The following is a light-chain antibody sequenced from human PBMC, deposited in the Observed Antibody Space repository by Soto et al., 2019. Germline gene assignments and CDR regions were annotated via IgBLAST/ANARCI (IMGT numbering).Light chain of an antibody. CDR1: QSISDT. V-gene: IGKV3-15*01. CDR2: GAS. J-gene: IGKJ1*01. Sequence: EILMTKSPATLSVSPGGSATLSCRASQSISDTLAWYQQKPGQAPRLLIYGASTRATGFPARFSGSGSGTDFTVTISSLQSEDFAVYSCQQYNKWPWTCGQGTKVDIK. CDR3: QQYNKWPWT.